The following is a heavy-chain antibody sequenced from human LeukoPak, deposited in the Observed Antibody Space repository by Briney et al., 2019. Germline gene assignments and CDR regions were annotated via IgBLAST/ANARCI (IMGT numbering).Heavy chain of an antibody. J-gene: IGHJ3*02. D-gene: IGHD5-24*01. CDR2: TYSGGST. CDR1: GFTVSSNY. Sequence: GGSLRLSCAASGFTVSSNYMSWVRQAPGKGLEWVSVTYSGGSTYYADSVKGRFTISRDNSKNTLYLQMNSLRAEDTAVYYCARDGRWLQRDAFDIWGQGTMVTVSS. CDR3: ARDGRWLQRDAFDI. V-gene: IGHV3-66*02.